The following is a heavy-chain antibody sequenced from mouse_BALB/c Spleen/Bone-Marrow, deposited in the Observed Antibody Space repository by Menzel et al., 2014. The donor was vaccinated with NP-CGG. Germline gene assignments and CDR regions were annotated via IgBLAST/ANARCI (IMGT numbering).Heavy chain of an antibody. CDR2: INPSNGGT. D-gene: IGHD5-1*01. Sequence: QVHVKQSGAELVKPGASVKLSCKASGYTFTSYYMYWVKQRPGRGLEWIGEINPSNGGTNFNEKFKSRATLTVDKSSSTTYMQLSSLTSEDSAVYYCTRLPHWGQGTSVTVSS. V-gene: IGHV1S81*02. CDR3: TRLPH. J-gene: IGHJ4*01. CDR1: GYTFTSYY.